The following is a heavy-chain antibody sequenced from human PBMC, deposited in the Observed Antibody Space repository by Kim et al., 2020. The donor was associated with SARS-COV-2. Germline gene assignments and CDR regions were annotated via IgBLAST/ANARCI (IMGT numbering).Heavy chain of an antibody. J-gene: IGHJ4*02. V-gene: IGHV4-34*04. D-gene: IGHD3-10*01. Sequence: LKSRATISVDTSKNQFSLKLSSVTAADTAVYYCARGRKYYYGSGSYWLDYWGQGTLVTVSS. CDR3: ARGRKYYYGSGSYWLDY.